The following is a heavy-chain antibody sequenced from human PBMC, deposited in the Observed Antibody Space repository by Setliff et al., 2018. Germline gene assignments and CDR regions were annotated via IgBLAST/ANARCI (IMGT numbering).Heavy chain of an antibody. CDR1: GFIFSAYE. J-gene: IGHJ4*02. D-gene: IGHD6-13*01. CDR2: ISSSGDTV. CDR3: VRDACPYTSTWCHHFDC. V-gene: IGHV3-48*03. Sequence: LRLSCAAPGFIFSAYEMNWVRQAPGKGLELVSYISSSGDTVYYADSVKGRFTISRDNAKNSRYLQMNSLRAEDPAFYYCVRDACPYTSTWCHHFDCWGQGTLVTVSS.